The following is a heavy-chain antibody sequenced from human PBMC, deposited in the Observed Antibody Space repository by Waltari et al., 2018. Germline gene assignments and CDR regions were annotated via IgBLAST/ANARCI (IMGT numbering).Heavy chain of an antibody. CDR2: INPNSGGT. CDR1: GYTFTGYY. CDR3: ATYGSGSYSSYYYYYGMDV. Sequence: QVQLVQSGAEVKKPGASVKVSCKASGYTFTGYYMHWVRQAPGQGLEWMGRINPNSGGTNYAQKFQGRVTMTRDTSISTAYMELSRLRSDDTAVYYCATYGSGSYSSYYYYYGMDVWGQGTTVTVSS. J-gene: IGHJ6*02. V-gene: IGHV1-2*06. D-gene: IGHD3-10*01.